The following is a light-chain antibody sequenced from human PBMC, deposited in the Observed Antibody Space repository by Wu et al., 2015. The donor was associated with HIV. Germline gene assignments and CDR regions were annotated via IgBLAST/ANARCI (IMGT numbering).Light chain of an antibody. CDR1: QDISRY. CDR2: AAS. J-gene: IGKJ1*01. Sequence: DIQLTQSPSFLSASIRDRVTITCRASQDISRYLAWYQQRPGKAPKLLIYAASSLQSGVPSRFSGSGSGTEFTLTISSLEPEDFAVYYCQQRKSWPRTFGQGTKVEIK. V-gene: IGKV1-9*01. CDR3: QQRKSWPRT.